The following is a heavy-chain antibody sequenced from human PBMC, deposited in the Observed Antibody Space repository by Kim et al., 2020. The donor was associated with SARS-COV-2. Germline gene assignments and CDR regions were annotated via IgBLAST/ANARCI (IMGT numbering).Heavy chain of an antibody. D-gene: IGHD3-22*01. J-gene: IGHJ4*02. CDR3: ARELEYYYDSSGYPGEGLGY. V-gene: IGHV1-46*01. Sequence: ASVKVSCKASGYTFTSYYMHWVRQAPGQGLEWMGIINPSGGSTSYAQKFQGRVTMTRDTSTSTVYMELSSLRSEDTAVYYCARELEYYYDSSGYPGEGLGYWGQGTLVAVSS. CDR1: GYTFTSYY. CDR2: INPSGGST.